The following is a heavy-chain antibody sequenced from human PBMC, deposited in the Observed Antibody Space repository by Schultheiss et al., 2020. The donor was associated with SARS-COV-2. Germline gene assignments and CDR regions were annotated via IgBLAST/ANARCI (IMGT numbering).Heavy chain of an antibody. V-gene: IGHV4-61*02. J-gene: IGHJ5*02. Sequence: SETLSLTCTVSGGSISSGSYYWSWIRQPAGKGLEWIGRIYTSGSTNYNPSLKSRVTISVDTSKNQFSLKLSSVTAADTAVYYCARNLYDLGWFDPWGQGTLVTVSS. CDR1: GGSISSGSYY. D-gene: IGHD3-3*01. CDR3: ARNLYDLGWFDP. CDR2: IYTSGST.